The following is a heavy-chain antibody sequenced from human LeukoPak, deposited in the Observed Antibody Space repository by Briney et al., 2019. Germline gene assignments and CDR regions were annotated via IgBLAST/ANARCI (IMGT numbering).Heavy chain of an antibody. CDR1: GFTFSSYA. J-gene: IGHJ4*02. V-gene: IGHV3-53*01. CDR2: IYSGSST. Sequence: GGSLRLSCAASGFTFSSYAMHWVRQAPGKGLEWVSVIYSGSSTYYADSVKGRFTISRDNSKNTLYLQMNSLRAEDTAVYYCARDEVQYCSSTSCYGGFDYWGQGTLVTVSS. D-gene: IGHD2-2*01. CDR3: ARDEVQYCSSTSCYGGFDY.